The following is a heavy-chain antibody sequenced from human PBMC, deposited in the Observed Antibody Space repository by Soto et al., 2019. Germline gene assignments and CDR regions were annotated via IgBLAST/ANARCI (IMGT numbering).Heavy chain of an antibody. D-gene: IGHD4-4*01. CDR3: ARHPARMTTVTTEVYYFDY. J-gene: IGHJ4*02. Sequence: GGSLRLSCAASGFTFSTYAMSWVRQAPGKGLEWVSAISGTGGSTYYADSVKGQVTISADKSISTAYLQWSSLKASDTAMYYCARHPARMTTVTTEVYYFDYWGQGTLVTVSS. CDR2: ISGTGGST. CDR1: GFTFSTYA. V-gene: IGHV3-23*01.